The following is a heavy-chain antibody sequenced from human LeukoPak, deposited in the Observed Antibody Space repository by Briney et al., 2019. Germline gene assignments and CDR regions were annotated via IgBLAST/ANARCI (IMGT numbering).Heavy chain of an antibody. Sequence: PGGSLRLSCAASGFTFSSYAMHWVRQAPGKGLEWVAVISYDGSNKYYADSVKGRFTISRDNSKNTLYLQMNSLRAEDTAVYYCARALLWFGEVHNTLSLAFDIWGQGTMVTVSS. D-gene: IGHD3-10*01. CDR2: ISYDGSNK. V-gene: IGHV3-30-3*01. J-gene: IGHJ3*02. CDR1: GFTFSSYA. CDR3: ARALLWFGEVHNTLSLAFDI.